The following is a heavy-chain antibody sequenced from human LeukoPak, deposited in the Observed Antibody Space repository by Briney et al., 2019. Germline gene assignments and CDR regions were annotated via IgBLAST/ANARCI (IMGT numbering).Heavy chain of an antibody. D-gene: IGHD6-13*01. V-gene: IGHV1-18*01. CDR1: GYTSTSYG. Sequence: ASVKVSCKASGYTSTSYGISWVRQAPGQGLEWMGWISAYNGNTNYAQKLQGRVTMTTDTSTSTAYMELRSLRSDDTAVYYRAREVAAAGISYYYYGMDVWGQGTTVTVSS. CDR2: ISAYNGNT. J-gene: IGHJ6*02. CDR3: AREVAAAGISYYYYGMDV.